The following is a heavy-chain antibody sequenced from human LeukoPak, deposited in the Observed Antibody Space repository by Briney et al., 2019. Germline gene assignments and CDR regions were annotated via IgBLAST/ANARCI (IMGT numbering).Heavy chain of an antibody. CDR3: ARRLAPAAFDI. V-gene: IGHV5-51*01. J-gene: IGHJ3*02. D-gene: IGHD3-9*01. CDR1: GYSFSSNW. Sequence: GESLKISCKGSGYSFSSNWIGWVRQMPGKGLEWMGIIYPGDSDTRYSPSFQGQVTMSADKSISTAYLQWSSLKASDTAIYYCARRLAPAAFDIWGQGTMVTVSS. CDR2: IYPGDSDT.